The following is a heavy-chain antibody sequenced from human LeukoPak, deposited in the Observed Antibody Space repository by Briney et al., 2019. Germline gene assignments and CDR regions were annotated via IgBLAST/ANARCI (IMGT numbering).Heavy chain of an antibody. CDR2: INPNSGGT. D-gene: IGHD1-26*01. J-gene: IGHJ6*03. V-gene: IGHV1-2*02. CDR1: GDTFSTYD. Sequence: ASVKVSCKASGDTFSTYDVNWVRQAAGQGLEWMAWINPNSGGTNYAQKFQGRVTVTRDTSISTAYMELSRLRSDDTAVYYCARGMEPLNLYYMDVWGKRTTVTVSS. CDR3: ARGMEPLNLYYMDV.